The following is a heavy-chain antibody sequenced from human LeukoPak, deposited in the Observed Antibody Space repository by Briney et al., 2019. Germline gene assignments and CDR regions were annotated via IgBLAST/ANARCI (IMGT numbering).Heavy chain of an antibody. CDR3: ARQIDMDV. CDR1: GFTFSSYE. CDR2: ISSNCSTI. J-gene: IGHJ6*02. Sequence: GGSLTLSCTASGFTFSSYEMNWVRQAPGKGLELVSYISSNCSTIYYADSVNDRFNISRANAKNSLYLQMSSLRAEDTAVYYCARQIDMDVWGQGTTVTVSS. V-gene: IGHV3-48*03.